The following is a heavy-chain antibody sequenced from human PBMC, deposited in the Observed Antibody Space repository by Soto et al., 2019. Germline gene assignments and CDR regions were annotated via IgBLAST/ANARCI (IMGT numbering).Heavy chain of an antibody. J-gene: IGHJ4*02. CDR2: INHSGST. CDR3: ARVGQYGDYEGIDY. CDR1: GGSFSGYY. D-gene: IGHD4-17*01. V-gene: IGHV4-34*01. Sequence: SDTLSLTCAVYGGSFSGYYWSWIRQPPGKGLEWIGEINHSGSTNYNPSLKSRVTISVDTSKNQFSLKLSSVTAADTAVYYCARVGQYGDYEGIDYWGQGAL.